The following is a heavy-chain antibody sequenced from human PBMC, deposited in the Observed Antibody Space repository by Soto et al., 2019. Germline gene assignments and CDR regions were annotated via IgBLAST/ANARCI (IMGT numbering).Heavy chain of an antibody. CDR3: ARPQTYYYDSSGSDAFDI. D-gene: IGHD3-22*01. CDR1: GGSFSGYY. J-gene: IGHJ3*02. V-gene: IGHV4-34*01. Sequence: SETLSLTCAVYGGSFSGYYWIWIRQPPGKGLEWIGEINHSGSTNYNPSLKSRVTISVDTSKNQFSLKLSSVTAADTAVYYCARPQTYYYDSSGSDAFDIWGQGTMVTVSS. CDR2: INHSGST.